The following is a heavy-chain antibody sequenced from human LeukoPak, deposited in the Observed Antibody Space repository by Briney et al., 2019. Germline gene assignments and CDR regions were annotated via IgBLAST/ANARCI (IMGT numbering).Heavy chain of an antibody. CDR2: ISSSSSTI. J-gene: IGHJ4*02. D-gene: IGHD6-13*01. CDR1: GFTFSDYY. CDR3: AREGVSSSEANECHY. V-gene: IGHV3-11*04. Sequence: PGGSLRLSCAASGFTFSDYYMSWIRQAPGKGLEWVSYISSSSSTIYYADSVKGRFTISRDNAKNSLYLQMNSLRAEDTAVYYCAREGVSSSEANECHYWGQGTLVTVSS.